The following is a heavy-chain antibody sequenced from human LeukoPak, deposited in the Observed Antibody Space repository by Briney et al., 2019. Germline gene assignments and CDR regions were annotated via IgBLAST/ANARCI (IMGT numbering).Heavy chain of an antibody. CDR3: AKYGAYWFPDV. J-gene: IGHJ6*02. CDR1: GFTFSSYG. Sequence: PGGPLRLSCAPSGFTFSSYGMHGVRPAPGKGLEGVAVISYDGSNKYYADSVKGRFTLSRDNSKNTLYLQMNSLRAEDTAIYYCAKYGAYWFPDVWGQGTTVTVSS. CDR2: ISYDGSNK. V-gene: IGHV3-30*18. D-gene: IGHD2-8*02.